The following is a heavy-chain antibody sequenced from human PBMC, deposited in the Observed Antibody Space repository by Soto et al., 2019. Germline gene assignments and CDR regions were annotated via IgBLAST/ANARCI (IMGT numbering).Heavy chain of an antibody. CDR1: GFTFSTW. D-gene: IGHD3-22*01. V-gene: IGHV3-74*01. CDR3: TRGASGYGNFDY. CDR2: INSDGSSI. Sequence: EVQLVESGGGLVQPGGSLRLSCVASGFTFSTWMHWVRQAPGKGLVWVSRINSDGSSITYADSVKGRFIISRDNAKNTLYLQMSSLTAEDMAVYYCTRGASGYGNFDYWGQGVLVTVSS. J-gene: IGHJ4*02.